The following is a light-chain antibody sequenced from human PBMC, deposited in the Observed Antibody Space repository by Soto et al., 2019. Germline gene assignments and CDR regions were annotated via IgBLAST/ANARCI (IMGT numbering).Light chain of an antibody. V-gene: IGLV2-8*01. CDR3: SSYAGTNNYV. CDR1: SSDVGGYNY. J-gene: IGLJ1*01. CDR2: GVS. Sequence: QSVLTQPPSASGSPGQSVTFSCTGTSSDVGGYNYVSWYQQRPGKAPKLMIYGVSKRPSGVPDRFSGSKSGNTASLTVSGLHAEDEAHYYCSSYAGTNNYVFGTGTKLTVL.